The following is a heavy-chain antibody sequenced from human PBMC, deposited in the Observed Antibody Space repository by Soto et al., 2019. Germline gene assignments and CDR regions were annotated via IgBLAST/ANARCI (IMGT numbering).Heavy chain of an antibody. D-gene: IGHD3-3*01. V-gene: IGHV3-74*03. CDR1: VFTFRNFW. Sequence: GGSLRLSCVASVFTFRNFWMHWVRQVPGKGLVGFSHINIDGVSTTXADSVKGPXTISRYNSKNTXYLQMXGLGAGDTAIYYCVRDDFGVVFDYWVLGTLVTGSS. CDR3: VRDDFGVVFDY. J-gene: IGHJ4*02. CDR2: INIDGVST.